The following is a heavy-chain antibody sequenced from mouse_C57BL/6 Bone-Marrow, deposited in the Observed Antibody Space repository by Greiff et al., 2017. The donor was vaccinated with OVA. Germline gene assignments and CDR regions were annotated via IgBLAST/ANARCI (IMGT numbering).Heavy chain of an antibody. CDR1: GFTFSDYY. CDR2: ISNGGGST. Sequence: EVMLVESGGGLVQPGGSLKLSCAASGFTFSDYYMYWVRQTPEKRLEWVAYISNGGGSTYYPDTVKGRFTISRDNAKNTLYLQMSRLKSEDTAMYYCARHGNYEYYYAMDYWGQGTSVTVSS. J-gene: IGHJ4*01. D-gene: IGHD2-1*01. CDR3: ARHGNYEYYYAMDY. V-gene: IGHV5-12*01.